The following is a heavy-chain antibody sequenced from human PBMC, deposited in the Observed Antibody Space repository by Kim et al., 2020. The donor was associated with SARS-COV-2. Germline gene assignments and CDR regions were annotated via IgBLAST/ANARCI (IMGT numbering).Heavy chain of an antibody. CDR1: GFTFSSYG. V-gene: IGHV3-33*01. D-gene: IGHD3-22*01. Sequence: GGSLRLSCAASGFTFSSYGMHWVRQAPGKGLEWVAVIWYDGSNKYYADSVKGRFTISRDNSKNTLYLQMNSLRAEDTAVYYCARDLRPYYEPNMRGFDYWGQGTLVTVSS. J-gene: IGHJ4*02. CDR2: IWYDGSNK. CDR3: ARDLRPYYEPNMRGFDY.